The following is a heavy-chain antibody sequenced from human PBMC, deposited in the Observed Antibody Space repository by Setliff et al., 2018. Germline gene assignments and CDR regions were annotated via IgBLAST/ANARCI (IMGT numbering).Heavy chain of an antibody. V-gene: IGHV1-69*06. D-gene: IGHD6-25*01. CDR2: IILIFDRT. CDR3: ARAAGSLTSDEYFHH. Sequence: SVKVSCKASGGTFGDYGITWVRQAPGQGLEWMGGIILIFDRTKYAQKFQGRVTITANKSTSTAYMELSSLKSEDTAVYYCARAAGSLTSDEYFHHWGQGALVTVS. CDR1: GGTFGDYG. J-gene: IGHJ1*01.